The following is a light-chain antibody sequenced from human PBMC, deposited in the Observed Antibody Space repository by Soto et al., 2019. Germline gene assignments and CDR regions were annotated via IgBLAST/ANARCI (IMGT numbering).Light chain of an antibody. CDR1: QSISSY. CDR2: AAS. CDR3: QQSYSTPT. Sequence: DIQITQSPSSLSASVGDRVTITCRASQSISSYLNWYQQKPGKAPKLLIYAASSLQSGVPSRFSGSGSGTDFTLTISSLQPEDFATYYCQQSYSTPTVGQGTKVDIK. V-gene: IGKV1-39*01. J-gene: IGKJ1*01.